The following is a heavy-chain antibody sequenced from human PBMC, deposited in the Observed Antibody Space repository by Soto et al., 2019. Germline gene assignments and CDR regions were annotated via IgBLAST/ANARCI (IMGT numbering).Heavy chain of an antibody. CDR1: GFTFRSYA. Sequence: QVQLVESGGGVVQPGTSLRLSCAVSGFTFRSYATHWVRQAPGGGLEWVALISYDGNNNYYADSVKGRFTISRDTFKNTLFLQMNSLRREDTAMYYCARGIGDGHNLDYWGQGTLVTVSS. J-gene: IGHJ4*02. CDR2: ISYDGNNN. V-gene: IGHV3-30-3*01. D-gene: IGHD1-1*01. CDR3: ARGIGDGHNLDY.